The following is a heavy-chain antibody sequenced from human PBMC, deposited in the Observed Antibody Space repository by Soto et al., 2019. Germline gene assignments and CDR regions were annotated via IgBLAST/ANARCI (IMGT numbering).Heavy chain of an antibody. CDR1: GDTFRSYA. V-gene: IGHV1-69*01. D-gene: IGHD1-1*01. CDR2: IIPIFATA. Sequence: QVQLVRSGAEVKKPGSSVKVSCKASGDTFRSYAISWVRQAPGQGLEWMGGIIPIFATANYAQKFQDRVTITADESTNTAYMDLSSLRSEDTAVYYCAREVSTGITDYFDAWGQGTLVTVSS. CDR3: AREVSTGITDYFDA. J-gene: IGHJ4*02.